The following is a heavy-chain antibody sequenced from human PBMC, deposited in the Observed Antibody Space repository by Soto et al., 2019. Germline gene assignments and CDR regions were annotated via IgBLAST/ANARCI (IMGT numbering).Heavy chain of an antibody. J-gene: IGHJ6*02. V-gene: IGHV4-59*01. D-gene: IGHD6-6*01. Sequence: SETLSLTCTVSGGSISSYYWSWIRQPPGKGLEWIGYIYYSGSTNYNPSLKSRVTISVDTSKNQFSLKLSSVTAADTAVYYCERDIRKGGSSSSDYYYGMDVWGQGTTVTVSS. CDR2: IYYSGST. CDR1: GGSISSYY. CDR3: ERDIRKGGSSSSDYYYGMDV.